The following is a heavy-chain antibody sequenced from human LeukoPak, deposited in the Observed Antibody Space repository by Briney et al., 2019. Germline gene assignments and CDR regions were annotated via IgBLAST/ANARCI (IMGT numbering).Heavy chain of an antibody. D-gene: IGHD3-22*01. CDR2: MNPNSGNT. CDR1: GYTFTSYD. CDR3: ATPGVHYDPSGYYPFQH. V-gene: IGHV1-8*01. J-gene: IGHJ1*01. Sequence: ASVKVSCKASGYTFTSYDFYWVRQATGQGLEWMGWMNPNSGNTGYAQKFQGRVTMTRDTATRTAYMELSSLSSEDTAVYYCATPGVHYDPSGYYPFQHWGQGTLVTVSS.